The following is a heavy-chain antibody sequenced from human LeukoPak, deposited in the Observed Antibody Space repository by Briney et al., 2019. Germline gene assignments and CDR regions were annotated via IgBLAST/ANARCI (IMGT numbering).Heavy chain of an antibody. J-gene: IGHJ4*02. CDR3: ARPSRGFFYYFDY. CDR1: GGSISDGYW. D-gene: IGHD3-22*01. Sequence: SETLSLTCAVSGGSISDGYWWNWVRQPPGKGLEWIGEIHHSESTNYNPALKSRVTISVDKSKNQFSLKLSSVTAADTAVYYCARPSRGFFYYFDYWGQGTLVTVSS. CDR2: IHHSEST. V-gene: IGHV4-4*02.